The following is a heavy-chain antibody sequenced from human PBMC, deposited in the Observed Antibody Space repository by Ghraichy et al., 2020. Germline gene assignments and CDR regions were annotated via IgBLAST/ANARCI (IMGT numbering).Heavy chain of an antibody. J-gene: IGHJ4*02. CDR2: IYYSGST. D-gene: IGHD1-26*01. CDR1: GGSVSSGSYY. CDR3: ARGSGSYSLDY. Sequence: SETLSLNCTVSGGSVSSGSYYWSWIRQPPGKGLEWIGYIYYSGSTNYNPSLKSRVTISVDTSKNQFSLKLSSVTAADTAVYYCARGSGSYSLDYWGQGTLVTVSS. V-gene: IGHV4-61*01.